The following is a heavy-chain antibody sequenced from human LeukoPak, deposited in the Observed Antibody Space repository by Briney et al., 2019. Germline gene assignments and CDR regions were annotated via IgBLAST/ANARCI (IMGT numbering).Heavy chain of an antibody. V-gene: IGHV4-34*01. CDR1: GGSFSGYY. D-gene: IGHD6-13*01. Sequence: PSETLSLTCAVYGGSFSGYYWSWIRQPPGKGLEWIGEINHSGSTNYSPSLKSRVTISVDTSKNQFSLKLSSVTAADTAVYYCARYRGQQLGLEFDYWGQGTLVTVSS. CDR2: INHSGST. CDR3: ARYRGQQLGLEFDY. J-gene: IGHJ4*02.